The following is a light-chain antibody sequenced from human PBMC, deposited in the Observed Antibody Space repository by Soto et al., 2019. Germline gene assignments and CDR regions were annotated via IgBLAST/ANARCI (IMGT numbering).Light chain of an antibody. J-gene: IGLJ3*02. Sequence: QSALTQPASVSGSPGQSITISCTGTSSDVGAYNFVSWYQQRPGRAPKLMIYDVTNRPSGISSRFSGSKSGNTASLNISGLQDEDEADYYCSSYTGSSTLVFGGGTKLTVL. CDR1: SSDVGAYNF. CDR2: DVT. V-gene: IGLV2-14*03. CDR3: SSYTGSSTLV.